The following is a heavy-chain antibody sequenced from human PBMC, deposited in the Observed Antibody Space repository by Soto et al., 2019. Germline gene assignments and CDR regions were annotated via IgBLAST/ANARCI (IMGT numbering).Heavy chain of an antibody. J-gene: IGHJ4*02. CDR1: GFSLSTVGVG. D-gene: IGHD5-12*01. Sequence: QITLKESGLTLVKPTQTLTLICSFSGFSLSTVGVGVGWIRQPPGKALEWLALIYWDDDKRYSPSLRSRLTITRDTSKNQVVLTLTNMDPVDTATYYCAHRPARGYDFDYWGQGTLVTVSS. CDR2: IYWDDDK. V-gene: IGHV2-5*02. CDR3: AHRPARGYDFDY.